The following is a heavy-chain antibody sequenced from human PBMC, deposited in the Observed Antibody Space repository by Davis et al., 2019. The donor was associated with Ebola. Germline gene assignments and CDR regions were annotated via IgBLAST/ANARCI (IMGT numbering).Heavy chain of an antibody. V-gene: IGHV3-30*03. CDR3: ARDIIVVPAAIYFDY. CDR1: GFTFSSYG. J-gene: IGHJ4*02. CDR2: ISYDGSNK. Sequence: PGGSLRLSCAASGFTFSSYGMHWVRQAPGKGLEWVAVISYDGSNKYYADSVKGRFTISRDNSKKTLYLQMNSLRAEDTAVYYCARDIIVVPAAIYFDYWGQGALVTVPS. D-gene: IGHD2-2*01.